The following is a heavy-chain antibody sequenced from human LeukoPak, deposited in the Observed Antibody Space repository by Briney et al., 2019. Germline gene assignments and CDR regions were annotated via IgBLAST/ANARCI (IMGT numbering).Heavy chain of an antibody. V-gene: IGHV3-74*01. CDR3: AKLGGYYDNSASRYFDY. CDR1: GFTFSSYW. Sequence: PGGSLRLSCEASGFTFSSYWMHWVRQAPGKGLVWVSRINSDASSTSYADSVEGRFSISRDNSKNTVYLQMNSLRADDTAVYYCAKLGGYYDNSASRYFDYWGQGTLVTVSS. D-gene: IGHD3-22*01. CDR2: INSDASST. J-gene: IGHJ4*02.